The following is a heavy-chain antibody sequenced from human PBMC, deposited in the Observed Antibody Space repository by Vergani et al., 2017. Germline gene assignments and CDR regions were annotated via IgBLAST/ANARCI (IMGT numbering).Heavy chain of an antibody. CDR3: AKSKPSSSWPRVVDY. V-gene: IGHV3-23*01. CDR2: VSGSSATP. CDR1: GFSFPGYA. J-gene: IGHJ4*02. Sequence: EVQLLESGGDLVQPGGSLRLSCEASGFSFPGYAMSWVRQAPGKGLEWVSSVSGSSATPYYADSVKGRFIISRDNSKNTLHLQMNSLRADDTAVYYCAKSKPSSSWPRVVDYWGQGTLVTVSS. D-gene: IGHD6-13*01.